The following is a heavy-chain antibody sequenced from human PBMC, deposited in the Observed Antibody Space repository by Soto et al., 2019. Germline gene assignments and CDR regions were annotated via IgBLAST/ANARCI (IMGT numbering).Heavy chain of an antibody. CDR2: IYSGGST. Sequence: EVQLVESGGGLVQPGGSLRLSCAASGFTVSSNYMSWVRQAPGKGLEWVSVIYSGGSTYYADSVKGRFTISRDHAKNTLNLQMNSLRAEDTAVDYCGRRGYGRFDYWGQGTLVTVSS. J-gene: IGHJ4*02. V-gene: IGHV3-66*01. CDR1: GFTVSSNY. CDR3: GRRGYGRFDY. D-gene: IGHD5-18*01.